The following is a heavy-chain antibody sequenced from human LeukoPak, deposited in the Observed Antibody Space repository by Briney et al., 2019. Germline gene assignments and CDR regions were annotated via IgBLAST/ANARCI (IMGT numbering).Heavy chain of an antibody. CDR3: AKDKYSSSWYPNWFDP. D-gene: IGHD6-13*01. CDR2: IRYDGSNK. J-gene: IGHJ5*02. Sequence: GGSLRLSCAASGFTFSSYGMHWVRQAPGKGLEWEAFIRYDGSNKYYADSVKGRFTISRDNSKNTLYLQMNSLRAEDTAVYYCAKDKYSSSWYPNWFDPWGQGTLVTVSS. V-gene: IGHV3-30*02. CDR1: GFTFSSYG.